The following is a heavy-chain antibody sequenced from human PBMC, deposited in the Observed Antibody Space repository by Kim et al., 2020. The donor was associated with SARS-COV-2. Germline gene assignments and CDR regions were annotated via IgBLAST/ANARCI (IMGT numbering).Heavy chain of an antibody. CDR2: ISHDGTST. CDR3: ARGKGPYGWFDP. J-gene: IGHJ5*02. D-gene: IGHD4-17*01. V-gene: IGHV3-74*01. Sequence: GSLRLSCAASGFTVSSYWMHWVRHAPGKGLIWVSRISHDGTSTYYADSVKGRFTISRDSATNTLFLQMNSLRVEDTGVYFCARGKGPYGWFDPWGQGTL. CDR1: GFTVSSYW.